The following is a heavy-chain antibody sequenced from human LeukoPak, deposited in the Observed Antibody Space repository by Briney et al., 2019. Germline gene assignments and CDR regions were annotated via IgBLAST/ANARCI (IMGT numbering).Heavy chain of an antibody. D-gene: IGHD2-2*01. CDR3: ARDTRDCFSTSCYDYIDY. J-gene: IGHJ4*02. V-gene: IGHV4-39*07. Sequence: SETLSLTCTVSGGSISSSSYYWGWIRQPPGKGLEWIGSIYYSGSTYYNPSLKSRVTISVDTSKNQFSLKLSSVTAADTAVYYCARDTRDCFSTSCYDYIDYWGQGTLVIVSS. CDR1: GGSISSSSYY. CDR2: IYYSGST.